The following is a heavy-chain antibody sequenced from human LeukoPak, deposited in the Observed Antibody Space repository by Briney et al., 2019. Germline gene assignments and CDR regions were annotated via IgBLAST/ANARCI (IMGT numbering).Heavy chain of an antibody. CDR1: GGSIGGYY. CDR2: IYSSGGI. V-gene: IGHV4-59*08. D-gene: IGHD6-19*01. J-gene: IGHJ4*02. Sequence: SETPSLTCTVSGGSIGGYYWSWLRQPPGMGLEWIGYIYSSGGINYNPSLKSRLTISVDTSKNQFSLKLNSVTAADTAVYYCARQGRQWLVRYYFDYWGQGTLVTVSS. CDR3: ARQGRQWLVRYYFDY.